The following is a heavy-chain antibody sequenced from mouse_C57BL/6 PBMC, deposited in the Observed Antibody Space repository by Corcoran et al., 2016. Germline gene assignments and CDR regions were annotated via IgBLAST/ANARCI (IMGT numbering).Heavy chain of an antibody. Sequence: QVQLQQSGAELARPGASVKLSCKASGYTFTSYGISWVKQRTGQGLEWIGEIYPRSGNTYYNEKFKGKATLTADKSSSTAYMELRSLTSKDSAVYFCARLGTTVVAGTDYAMDYWGQGTSVTVSS. CDR2: IYPRSGNT. J-gene: IGHJ4*01. V-gene: IGHV1-81*01. D-gene: IGHD1-1*01. CDR1: GYTFTSYG. CDR3: ARLGTTVVAGTDYAMDY.